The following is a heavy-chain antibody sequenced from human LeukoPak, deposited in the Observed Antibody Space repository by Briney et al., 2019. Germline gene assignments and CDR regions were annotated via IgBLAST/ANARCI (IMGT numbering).Heavy chain of an antibody. Sequence: SETLSLTCTVSGGSISSYYWSWIRQPPGKGLEWIGYIYYSGSTNYNPSLKSRVTISVDTSKNQFSLKLSSVTAADTAVCYCARVGGWHFDLWGRGTLVTVSS. CDR2: IYYSGST. J-gene: IGHJ2*01. CDR3: ARVGGWHFDL. D-gene: IGHD3-10*01. CDR1: GGSISSYY. V-gene: IGHV4-59*01.